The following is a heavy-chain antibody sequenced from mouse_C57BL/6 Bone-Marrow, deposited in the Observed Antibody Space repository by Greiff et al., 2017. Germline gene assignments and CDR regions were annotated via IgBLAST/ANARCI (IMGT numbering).Heavy chain of an antibody. CDR1: GYTFTSYW. CDR3: AIGDGYDYWYFDV. D-gene: IGHD2-2*01. V-gene: IGHV1-7*01. CDR2: INPSSGYT. J-gene: IGHJ1*03. Sequence: QVQLQQSGAELVKPGASVKLSCKASGYTFTSYWMHWVKQRPGQGLEWIGYINPSSGYTKYNQKFKDKATLTADKSSSTAYMQLSSLTYEDSAVYDCAIGDGYDYWYFDVWGTGTTVTVSS.